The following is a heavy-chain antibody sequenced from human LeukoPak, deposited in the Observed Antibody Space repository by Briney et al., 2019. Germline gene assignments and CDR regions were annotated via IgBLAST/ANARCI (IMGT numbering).Heavy chain of an antibody. CDR3: ARSSYGGDFDY. CDR2: INPNNGDT. CDR1: GYTFAGYY. D-gene: IGHD4-17*01. J-gene: IGHJ4*02. V-gene: IGHV1-2*02. Sequence: ASVKVSCKASGYTFAGYYIQWVRQAPGHGFERMGYINPNNGDTKYAQNFQGRVTMTRDTSINIAFMDLSRLNSDDSAVYYCARSSYGGDFDYWGQGTLITVSS.